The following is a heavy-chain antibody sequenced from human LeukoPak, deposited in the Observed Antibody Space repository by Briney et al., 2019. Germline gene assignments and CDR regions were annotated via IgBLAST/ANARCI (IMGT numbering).Heavy chain of an antibody. Sequence: GGSLRLSCAASGFTFSSFWMHWVRQAPGKGLVWVSRINSDGSSTSYADSVKGRFTISRDNAKNTLYLQMNSLRAEDTAVYYCARGLRLAGGDYWGQGTLVTVSS. CDR3: ARGLRLAGGDY. D-gene: IGHD5-12*01. CDR1: GFTFSSFW. V-gene: IGHV3-74*01. CDR2: INSDGSST. J-gene: IGHJ4*02.